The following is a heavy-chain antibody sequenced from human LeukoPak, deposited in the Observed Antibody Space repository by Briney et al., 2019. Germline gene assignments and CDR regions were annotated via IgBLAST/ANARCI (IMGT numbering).Heavy chain of an antibody. Sequence: GGSLRLSCAASGFTFSSYSMNWVRQAPGKGLEWVSSISSSSSYIYYADSVKGRFTISRDNAKNSLYLQMNSLRAEDTALYHCARAIYCSSTSCYIGMSAFDIWAKGQWSPSLQ. CDR1: GFTFSSYS. CDR2: ISSSSSYI. D-gene: IGHD2-2*02. CDR3: ARAIYCSSTSCYIGMSAFDI. J-gene: IGHJ3*02. V-gene: IGHV3-21*04.